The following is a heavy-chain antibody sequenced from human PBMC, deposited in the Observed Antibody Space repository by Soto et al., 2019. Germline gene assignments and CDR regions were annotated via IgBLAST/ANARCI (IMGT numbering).Heavy chain of an antibody. V-gene: IGHV3-48*03. CDR1: GFSFSSYE. Sequence: GSLRLSCAASGFSFSSYEMNWVRQAPGKGLEWVSYISDGGGAIHYADSVKGRFTVSRDNAKSSLYLQMNSLRAEDTALYYCARYIGGGKWFDPCGQGTLVTVSS. D-gene: IGHD1-26*01. CDR2: ISDGGGAI. J-gene: IGHJ5*02. CDR3: ARYIGGGKWFDP.